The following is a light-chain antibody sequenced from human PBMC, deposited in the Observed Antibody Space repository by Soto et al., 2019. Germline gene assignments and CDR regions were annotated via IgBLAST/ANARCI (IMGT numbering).Light chain of an antibody. J-gene: IGLJ3*02. Sequence: QSVLAQPPSMSGAPGQRVTISCTGTSSNIGTNYDVNWYQHLPGTAPKLLIYGRNNRPSRVPDRFSGSRSGTSASLAITGLQAEDEADYYCQSYDSSLPGWVFGGGTKLTVL. CDR1: SSNIGTNYD. CDR2: GRN. CDR3: QSYDSSLPGWV. V-gene: IGLV1-40*01.